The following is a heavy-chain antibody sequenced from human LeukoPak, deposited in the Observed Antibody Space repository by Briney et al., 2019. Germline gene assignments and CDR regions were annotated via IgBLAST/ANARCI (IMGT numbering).Heavy chain of an antibody. CDR3: AKRSDSSSQPLYYYYYYMDV. CDR1: GFTFSSYG. CDR2: ISSIDGST. V-gene: IGHV3-23*01. Sequence: GGSLRLSCAASGFTFSSYGMSWVRQAPGKVLEWVSGISSIDGSTYYADSVKGRFTVSRDNSKNTLYLQMNSLRAEDTAVYYCAKRSDSSSQPLYYYYYYMDVGGKGTTVTISS. D-gene: IGHD6-13*01. J-gene: IGHJ6*03.